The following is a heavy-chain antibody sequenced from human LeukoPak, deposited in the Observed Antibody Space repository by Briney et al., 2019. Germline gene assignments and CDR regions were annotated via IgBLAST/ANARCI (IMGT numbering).Heavy chain of an antibody. CDR3: ARGLLTYYYDSSGYYFFDY. V-gene: IGHV4-38-2*02. J-gene: IGHJ4*02. Sequence: PSETLSLTCNVSGYSISSSYYWGWIRQPPGKGLEWIGSIYYSGSTYYNPSLKSRVTISVDTSKNQFSLKLSSVTAADTAVYYCARGLLTYYYDSSGYYFFDYWGQGTLVTVSS. CDR2: IYYSGST. CDR1: GYSISSSYY. D-gene: IGHD3-22*01.